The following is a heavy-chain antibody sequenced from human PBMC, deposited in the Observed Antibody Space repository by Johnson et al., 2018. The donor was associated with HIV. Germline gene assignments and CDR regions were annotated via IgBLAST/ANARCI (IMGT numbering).Heavy chain of an antibody. CDR3: ARVGPGFGVLMDGALGI. J-gene: IGHJ3*02. CDR1: GFTFSSYA. D-gene: IGHD3-3*01. CDR2: ISYDGINK. V-gene: IGHV3-30-3*01. Sequence: QVQLVESGGGVVQPGRSLRLSCVTSGFTFSSYAMHWVRQAPGKGLEWVALISYDGINKYYADSVKGRFTISRDNSKNTLFLQMNSLRAEDTAVYYCARVGPGFGVLMDGALGIWGQGTMVTVSS.